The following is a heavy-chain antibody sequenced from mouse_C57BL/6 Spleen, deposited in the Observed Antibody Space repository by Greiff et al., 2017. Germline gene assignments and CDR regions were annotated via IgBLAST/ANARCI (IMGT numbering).Heavy chain of an antibody. V-gene: IGHV1-72*01. CDR1: GYTFTSYW. CDR3: ARPNRNWGLYWYFDV. CDR2: IDPNSGGT. D-gene: IGHD4-1*01. J-gene: IGHJ1*03. Sequence: VKLQQPGAELVKPGASVKLSCKASGYTFTSYWMHWVKQRPGRGLEWIGRIDPNSGGTKYNEKFKSKATLTVDKPSSTAYMQLSSLTSEDSAVYYCARPNRNWGLYWYFDVWGTGTTVTVSS.